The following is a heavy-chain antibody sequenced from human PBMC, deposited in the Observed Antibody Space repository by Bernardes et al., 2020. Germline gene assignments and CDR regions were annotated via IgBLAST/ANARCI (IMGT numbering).Heavy chain of an antibody. J-gene: IGHJ3*02. V-gene: IGHV4-59*01. CDR1: GGSISSYY. CDR2: IYYSGST. D-gene: IGHD6-6*01. Sequence: SETLSLTRTVSGGSISSYYWSWIRQPPGKGLEWIGYIYYSGSTNYNPSLKSRVTISVDTSKNQFSLKLSSVTAADTAVYYCARDRRLGSIAARPNAFDIWGQGTMVTVSS. CDR3: ARDRRLGSIAARPNAFDI.